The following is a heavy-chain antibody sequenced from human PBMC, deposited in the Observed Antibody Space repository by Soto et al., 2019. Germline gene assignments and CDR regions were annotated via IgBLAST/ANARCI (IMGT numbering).Heavy chain of an antibody. J-gene: IGHJ4*02. CDR2: ITRTDST. CDR1: GFTFSNYA. V-gene: IGHV3-23*01. CDR3: AKALVGEVGATDY. D-gene: IGHD1-26*01. Sequence: GGSLRLSCTASGFTFSNYAMSWVRQAPGKGLEWVSAITRTDSTYYADSVKGRFTISRDNSRNTLYLQMNSLGAEDAALYYCAKALVGEVGATDYWGQGALVTVSS.